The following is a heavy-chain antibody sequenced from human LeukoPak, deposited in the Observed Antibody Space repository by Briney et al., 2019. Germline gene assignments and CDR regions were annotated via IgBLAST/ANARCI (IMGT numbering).Heavy chain of an antibody. J-gene: IGHJ4*02. CDR1: GGSLSSNSYY. D-gene: IGHD6-13*01. CDR2: IYTSGST. Sequence: SQTLSLTCTVSGGSLSSNSYYWSWIRQPAGKGLEWIGRIYTSGSTNYNPSLKSRVSISVDTSKSQFSLNLSSVTAADTAVYYCARSWAGFDYWGQGTLVTVSS. V-gene: IGHV4-61*02. CDR3: ARSWAGFDY.